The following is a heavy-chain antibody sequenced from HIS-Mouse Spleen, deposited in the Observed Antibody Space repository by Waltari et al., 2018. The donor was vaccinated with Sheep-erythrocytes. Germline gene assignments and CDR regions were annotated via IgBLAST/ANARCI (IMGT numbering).Heavy chain of an antibody. D-gene: IGHD6-6*01. CDR3: ARDSTSDAFDI. CDR2: ISSSSSYI. V-gene: IGHV3-21*01. CDR1: GFAFSSYS. J-gene: IGHJ3*02. Sequence: EVQLVASGGGLVKPGGSLRLSCAASGFAFSSYSLNWVQQAPGKGLEWVSSISSSSSYIYYADSVKGRFTISRDNAKNSLYLQMNSLRAEDTAVYYCARDSTSDAFDIWGQGTMVTVSS.